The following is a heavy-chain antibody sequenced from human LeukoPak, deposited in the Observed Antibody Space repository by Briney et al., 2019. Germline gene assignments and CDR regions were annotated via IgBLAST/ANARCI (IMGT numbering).Heavy chain of an antibody. J-gene: IGHJ6*04. Sequence: SETLSLTCTVSGGSISSSSCYWGWIRQPPGKGLEWIGSIYYSGSTYYNPSLKSRVTISVDTSKNQFSLKLSSVTAADTAVYYCARGNYDFWSGYRSLDVWGKGTTVTVSS. CDR2: IYYSGST. D-gene: IGHD3-3*01. CDR1: GGSISSSSCY. V-gene: IGHV4-39*07. CDR3: ARGNYDFWSGYRSLDV.